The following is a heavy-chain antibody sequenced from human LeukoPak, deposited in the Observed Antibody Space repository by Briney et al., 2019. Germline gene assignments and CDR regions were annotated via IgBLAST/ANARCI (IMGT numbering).Heavy chain of an antibody. J-gene: IGHJ4*02. CDR1: GFTFSSRS. Sequence: GGSLRLSCAASGFTFSSRSMNWVRQAPGKGLEWVSSISSSSSFIYYVDSVKGRFTISRDNAKNSLYLQMNSLRAEDTAVYYCARELTVAGITDYWGQGTLVTVSS. D-gene: IGHD6-19*01. V-gene: IGHV3-21*01. CDR2: ISSSSSFI. CDR3: ARELTVAGITDY.